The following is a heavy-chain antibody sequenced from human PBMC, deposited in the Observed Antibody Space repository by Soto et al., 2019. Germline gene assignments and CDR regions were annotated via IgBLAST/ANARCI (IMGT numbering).Heavy chain of an antibody. Sequence: ASVKVSCKASGYTFTSYGISWVRQAPGQGLEWMGWISAYNGNTNYAQKLQGRVTMTTDTSTSTAYMELRSLRSDDTAVYYCARVSSSWYNSWFDPWGQGTLVTVSS. J-gene: IGHJ5*02. CDR1: GYTFTSYG. V-gene: IGHV1-18*01. D-gene: IGHD6-13*01. CDR2: ISAYNGNT. CDR3: ARVSSSWYNSWFDP.